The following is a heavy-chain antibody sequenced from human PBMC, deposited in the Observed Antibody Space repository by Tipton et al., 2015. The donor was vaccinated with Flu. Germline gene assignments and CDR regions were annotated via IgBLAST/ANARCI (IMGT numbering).Heavy chain of an antibody. V-gene: IGHV4-39*07. J-gene: IGHJ5*02. Sequence: TLSLTCNVSGGSISSSSDYWGWIRQPPGKGLEWIGNIHKTGSTYFNPSLTGRVSISVDTSKNQFSLRLTSVTAADTAVYYCARRDYSNYVSEPKNWFDPWGQGALVTVSS. D-gene: IGHD4-11*01. CDR1: GGSISSSSDY. CDR2: IHKTGST. CDR3: ARRDYSNYVSEPKNWFDP.